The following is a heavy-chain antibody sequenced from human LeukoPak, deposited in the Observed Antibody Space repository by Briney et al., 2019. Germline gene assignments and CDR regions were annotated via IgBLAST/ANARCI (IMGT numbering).Heavy chain of an antibody. CDR2: ISDTYGTT. J-gene: IGHJ4*02. CDR3: VRHDSFIPF. Sequence: HPGGSLRLSCAASGFTFTNYAMTWVRQAPGKGLEWVSSISDTYGTTYYTDSVKGRCTISRDNSKNTVYLQLNNLRAEDTAIYFCVRHDSFIPFWGQGTLVTVSS. V-gene: IGHV3-23*01. CDR1: GFTFTNYA. D-gene: IGHD3-16*02.